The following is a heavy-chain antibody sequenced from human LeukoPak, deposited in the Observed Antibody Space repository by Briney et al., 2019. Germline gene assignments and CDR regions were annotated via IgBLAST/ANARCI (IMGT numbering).Heavy chain of an antibody. CDR3: ARESSSGFYFHY. V-gene: IGHV4-59*01. D-gene: IGHD6-19*01. J-gene: IGHJ4*02. Sequence: SSETLSLTCTVSGGSISSYYWSWIRQPPGKGLEWIGYIYYSGSTNYNPSLKSRVTISVDTSENQFSLKLSSVTAADTAVYYCARESSSGFYFHYWGQGALVTVSS. CDR2: IYYSGST. CDR1: GGSISSYY.